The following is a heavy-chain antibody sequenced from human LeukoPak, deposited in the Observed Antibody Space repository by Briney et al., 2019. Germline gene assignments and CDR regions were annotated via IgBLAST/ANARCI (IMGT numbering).Heavy chain of an antibody. D-gene: IGHD7-27*01. J-gene: IGHJ4*02. V-gene: IGHV1-46*01. Sequence: ASVKVSCKASGGTFTSYYMHWVRQAPGQGLEWMGIINPSGGSTSYAQKFQGRVTMTRDTSISTAYMELSSLRSDDTAVYYCARGPHWDPHFDYWGQGTLVTVSS. CDR3: ARGPHWDPHFDY. CDR1: GGTFTSYY. CDR2: INPSGGST.